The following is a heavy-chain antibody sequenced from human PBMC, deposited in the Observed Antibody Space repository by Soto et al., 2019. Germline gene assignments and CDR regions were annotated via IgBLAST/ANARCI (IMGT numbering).Heavy chain of an antibody. D-gene: IGHD3-3*01. CDR2: ISSSSSTI. V-gene: IGHV3-48*01. CDR1: GFTFSSYS. CDR3: ARDGRPSSFPYYDFDEDYYYYGMDV. J-gene: IGHJ6*02. Sequence: GGSLRLCCAASGFTFSSYSMNWVRQAPGKGLEWVSYISSSSSTIYYADSVKGRFTISRDNSKNTLYLQMNSLRAEDTAVYYCARDGRPSSFPYYDFDEDYYYYGMDVWGQGTTVTVSS.